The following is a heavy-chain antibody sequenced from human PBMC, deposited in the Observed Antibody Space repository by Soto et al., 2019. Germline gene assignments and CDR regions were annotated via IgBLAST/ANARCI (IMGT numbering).Heavy chain of an antibody. CDR2: IWYDGSNK. J-gene: IGHJ4*02. CDR1: GFTFSSYG. V-gene: IGHV3-33*01. CDR3: ARGIATAALDY. D-gene: IGHD6-13*01. Sequence: QVQLVESGGGVVQPGRSLRLSCAASGFTFSSYGMHWVRQAPGKGLEWVAVIWYDGSNKYYADSVKGRFTSSRDNSKNTLYLQMDSLRVEDTAVYYCARGIATAALDYWGQGTLVTVSS.